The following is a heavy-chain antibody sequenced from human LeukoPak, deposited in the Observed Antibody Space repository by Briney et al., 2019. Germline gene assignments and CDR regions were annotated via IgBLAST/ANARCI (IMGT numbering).Heavy chain of an antibody. CDR3: ARPYYYDSSGYSFDY. CDR1: GGSISSYY. D-gene: IGHD3-22*01. J-gene: IGHJ4*02. CDR2: IYYSGST. Sequence: SETLSLTCTVSGGSISSYYWSWIRQPPGKGLEWIGYIYYSGSTNYNPSLKSRVTISVDTSKNQFSLKLSSVTATDTAVYYCARPYYYDSSGYSFDYWGQGTLVTVSS. V-gene: IGHV4-59*08.